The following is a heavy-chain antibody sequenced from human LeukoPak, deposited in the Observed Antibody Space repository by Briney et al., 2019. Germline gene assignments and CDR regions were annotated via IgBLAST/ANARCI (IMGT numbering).Heavy chain of an antibody. CDR2: IYSGGST. J-gene: IGHJ3*02. V-gene: IGHV3-53*01. Sequence: GGSLRLSCAASGFTFSSYAMHWVRQAPGKGLEWVSVIYSGGSTYYADSVKGRFTISRDNSKNTLYLQMNSLRAEDTAVYYCARSSAPTFTYYDFWSGTRDDAFDIWGQGTMVTVSS. D-gene: IGHD3-3*01. CDR1: GFTFSSYA. CDR3: ARSSAPTFTYYDFWSGTRDDAFDI.